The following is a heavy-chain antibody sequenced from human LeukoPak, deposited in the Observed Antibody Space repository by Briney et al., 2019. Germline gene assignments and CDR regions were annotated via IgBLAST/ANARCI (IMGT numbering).Heavy chain of an antibody. D-gene: IGHD6-19*01. CDR1: GFIFSSYW. Sequence: PGGSLRLSCADSGFIFSSYWMTWVRQAPGKGLERVANIKDDGSENYYVDSVKGRFTISRDNAKNSVFLQMNSLRADDTAVYYCARDRGWQTFDYWGQGSQVTVSS. V-gene: IGHV3-7*01. CDR3: ARDRGWQTFDY. J-gene: IGHJ4*02. CDR2: IKDDGSEN.